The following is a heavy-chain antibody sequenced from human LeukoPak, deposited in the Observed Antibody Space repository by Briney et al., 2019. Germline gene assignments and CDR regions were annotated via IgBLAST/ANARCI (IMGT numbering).Heavy chain of an antibody. Sequence: PSETLSLTCSVSGGSMSSRSYYWGWIRQSPEKGLEWIGSIFYSGTTYLNPSLKSRVTISVDTSKNQFSLKLSSVTAADTAVYYCASSSGSYYINYWGQGTLVTVSS. V-gene: IGHV4-39*07. CDR3: ASSSGSYYINY. CDR2: IFYSGTT. CDR1: GGSMSSRSYY. D-gene: IGHD3-10*01. J-gene: IGHJ4*02.